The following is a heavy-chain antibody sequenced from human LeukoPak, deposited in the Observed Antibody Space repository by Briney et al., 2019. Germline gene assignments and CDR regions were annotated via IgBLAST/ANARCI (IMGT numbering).Heavy chain of an antibody. D-gene: IGHD1/OR15-1a*01. CDR2: IKQDGSEQ. J-gene: IGHJ4*02. CDR3: ARDNNNLFDY. CDR1: GFTFSYYY. Sequence: GGSLRLSCAASGFTFSYYYMSWVRQAPGKGLEGVANIKQDGSEQYYVDSVKGRFTISKDNAKNSLSLQMNSLRAEDTAMYFCARDNNNLFDYWGQGTLVTVSS. V-gene: IGHV3-7*01.